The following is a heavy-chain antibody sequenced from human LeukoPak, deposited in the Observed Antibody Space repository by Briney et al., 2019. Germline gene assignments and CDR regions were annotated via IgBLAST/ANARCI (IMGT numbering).Heavy chain of an antibody. CDR2: IYHSGST. CDR3: ARRIWMGYYYDSSGYGGAFDI. J-gene: IGHJ3*02. CDR1: GYSISSGYY. D-gene: IGHD3-22*01. V-gene: IGHV4-38-2*02. Sequence: SETLSLTCTVSGYSISSGYYWGWIRQPPGKGLEWIGSIYHSGSTYYNPSLKSRVTISVDTSKNQFSLKLSSVTAADTAVYYCARRIWMGYYYDSSGYGGAFDIWGQGTMVTVSS.